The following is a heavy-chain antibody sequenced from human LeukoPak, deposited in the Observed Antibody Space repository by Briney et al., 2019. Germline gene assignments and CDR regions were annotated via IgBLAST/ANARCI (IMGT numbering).Heavy chain of an antibody. Sequence: ASVKVSWKASGDTLTGYYIHWVRQAPRQGLEWMGCFDPNTGATHYAQKFQGRVTMTRDTSIDTDFLELRSLISDDTALYYCAGYAVVRGLTLSAFDIWGQGTMVTVSS. CDR1: GDTLTGYY. D-gene: IGHD3-10*01. V-gene: IGHV1-2*02. CDR3: AGYAVVRGLTLSAFDI. J-gene: IGHJ3*02. CDR2: FDPNTGAT.